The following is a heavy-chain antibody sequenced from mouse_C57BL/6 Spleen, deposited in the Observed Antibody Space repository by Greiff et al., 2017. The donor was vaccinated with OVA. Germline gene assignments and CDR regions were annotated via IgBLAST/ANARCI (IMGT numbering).Heavy chain of an antibody. CDR3: ARSGTAQNYFDY. D-gene: IGHD3-2*02. V-gene: IGHV1-50*01. J-gene: IGHJ2*01. Sequence: QVQLQQPGAELVKPGASVKLSCKASGYTFTSYWMQWVKQRPGQGLEWIGEIDPSDSYTNYNQKFKGKATLTVDTSSSTAYMQLSSLTSEDSAVYYCARSGTAQNYFDYWGQGTTLTVSS. CDR2: IDPSDSYT. CDR1: GYTFTSYW.